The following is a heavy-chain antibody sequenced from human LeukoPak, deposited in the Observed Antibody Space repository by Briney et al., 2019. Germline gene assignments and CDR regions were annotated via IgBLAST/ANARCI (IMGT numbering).Heavy chain of an antibody. CDR3: ARYARADWYFDL. J-gene: IGHJ2*01. CDR2: IYYNGNT. V-gene: IGHV4-59*08. Sequence: SETLSLTCTVSGGSVSGYYWSWIRLPPGKGLEWIGYIYYNGNTNYNPSLKSRVTISVDTSKNHLSLKLSSVTAADTAVYYCARYARADWYFDLWGRGTLVTVPS. CDR1: GGSVSGYY. D-gene: IGHD6-19*01.